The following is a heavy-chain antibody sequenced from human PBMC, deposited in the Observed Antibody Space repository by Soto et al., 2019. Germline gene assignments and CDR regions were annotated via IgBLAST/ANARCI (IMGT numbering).Heavy chain of an antibody. V-gene: IGHV4-34*01. CDR1: CGSFSGYY. CDR2: INHSGST. J-gene: IGHJ4*02. D-gene: IGHD6-19*01. CDR3: ARGLGIAVAGKYFDY. Sequence: SETLSLTCAVYCGSFSGYYWSWIRQPPGKGLEWIGEINHSGSTNYNPSLKSRVTISVDTSKNQFSLKLSSVTAADTAVYYCARGLGIAVAGKYFDYWGQGTLVTVSS.